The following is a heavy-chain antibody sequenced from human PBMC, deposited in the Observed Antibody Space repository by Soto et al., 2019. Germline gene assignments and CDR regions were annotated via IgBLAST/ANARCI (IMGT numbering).Heavy chain of an antibody. CDR2: IHSDGTIT. Sequence: EVQLVESGGGLVQPGGSRRLSCATSGFTFGNYWMYWVRQAPGKGLVWVSRIHSDGTITTYADSVKGRFTISRDIAKNTLYLQMNSLRAEDTAVYYCARGRGSFYLDFWGQGTLVTVSS. CDR1: GFTFGNYW. J-gene: IGHJ4*02. CDR3: ARGRGSFYLDF. V-gene: IGHV3-74*01. D-gene: IGHD1-26*01.